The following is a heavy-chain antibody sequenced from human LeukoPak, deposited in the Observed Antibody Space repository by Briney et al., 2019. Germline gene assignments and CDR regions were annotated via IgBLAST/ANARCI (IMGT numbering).Heavy chain of an antibody. D-gene: IGHD5-18*01. Sequence: ASVKVSCKASGYTFTGYYIHWVRQAPGQGLEWMGKINPSGGNTRYAQKFQGRVTMTRDTSTSTAYMELSSLRSEDTAVYYCARGVDTAPLGYMDVWGKGTTVTVSS. J-gene: IGHJ6*03. CDR3: ARGVDTAPLGYMDV. V-gene: IGHV1-46*01. CDR2: INPSGGNT. CDR1: GYTFTGYY.